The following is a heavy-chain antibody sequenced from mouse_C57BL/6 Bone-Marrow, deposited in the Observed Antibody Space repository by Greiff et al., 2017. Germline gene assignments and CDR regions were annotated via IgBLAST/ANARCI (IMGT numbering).Heavy chain of an antibody. CDR3: AIPDGYYAGY. CDR2: IYPGSGNT. V-gene: IGHV1-76*01. D-gene: IGHD2-3*01. Sequence: QVHVKQSGAELVRPGASVKLSCKASGYTFTDYYINWVKQRPGQGLEWIARIYPGSGNTYYNEKFKGKATLTAEKSSSTAYMQLSSLTSEDSAVYFCAIPDGYYAGYWGQGTTLTVSS. J-gene: IGHJ2*01. CDR1: GYTFTDYY.